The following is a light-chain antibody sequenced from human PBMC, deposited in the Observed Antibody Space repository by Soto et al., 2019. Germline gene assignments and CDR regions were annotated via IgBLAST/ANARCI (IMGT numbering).Light chain of an antibody. CDR1: ESVSSN. Sequence: EIVMTQSPATLSVSPGERATLSCRASESVSSNLAWYPQKPGQAPSLLIYGASTRATGIPARISGSGSGTEFTLTISSLQSEDFAVYYCQRYNKWRTFGQGTKVEVK. CDR2: GAS. CDR3: QRYNKWRT. V-gene: IGKV3-15*01. J-gene: IGKJ1*01.